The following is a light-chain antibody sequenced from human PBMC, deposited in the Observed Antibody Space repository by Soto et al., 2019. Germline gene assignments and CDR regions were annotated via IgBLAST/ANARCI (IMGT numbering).Light chain of an antibody. J-gene: IGKJ4*01. CDR3: QQRSNSPLT. V-gene: IGKV3-11*01. Sequence: EIVLTQSPATLSLSPGERVTLSCRASQSVSSYLAWYQQKPGQAPRLLIYDASNRATGIPARFSGSGSGTDFTLTISSLEPEDFAVYYCQQRSNSPLTFGGGTKVEIK. CDR2: DAS. CDR1: QSVSSY.